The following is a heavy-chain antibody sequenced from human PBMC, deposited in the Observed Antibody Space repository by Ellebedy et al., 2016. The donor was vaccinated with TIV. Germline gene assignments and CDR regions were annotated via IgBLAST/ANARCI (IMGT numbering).Heavy chain of an antibody. CDR3: AGQRPAHYYSYMDV. V-gene: IGHV4-39*01. D-gene: IGHD6-6*01. CDR1: GASVRSSSYN. Sequence: SETLSLXCTVSGASVRSSSYNWGWIRQSPGRGLEWIGNIYYRDSPYYNPSLASRATISVDASTNQFSLRLSSVTAADTAVYYCAGQRPAHYYSYMDVWGEGTTVTVSS. CDR2: IYYRDSP. J-gene: IGHJ6*03.